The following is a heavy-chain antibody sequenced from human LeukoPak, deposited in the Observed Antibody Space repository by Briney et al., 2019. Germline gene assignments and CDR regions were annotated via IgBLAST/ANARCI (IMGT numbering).Heavy chain of an antibody. J-gene: IGHJ4*02. V-gene: IGHV3-23*01. CDR3: ARESGYGGFDY. Sequence: GGSLRLSCAASGLTFSSYAMSWVRQAPGKGLEWVSAISGSGGSTYYADSVKGRFTISRDNAKNSLYLQMNSLRAEDTAVYYCARESGYGGFDYWGQGTLVTVSS. CDR1: GLTFSSYA. CDR2: ISGSGGST. D-gene: IGHD6-13*01.